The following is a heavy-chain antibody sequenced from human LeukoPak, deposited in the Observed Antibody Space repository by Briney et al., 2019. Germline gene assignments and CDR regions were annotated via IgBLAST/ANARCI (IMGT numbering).Heavy chain of an antibody. CDR2: IWYDGSNK. V-gene: IGHV3-33*01. D-gene: IGHD3-16*01. J-gene: IGHJ4*02. CDR1: GFTFSSYG. CDR3: ATGGERMTPDY. Sequence: PGGSLRLSCAASGFTFSSYGMHWVRQAPGKGLEWVAVIWYDGSNKYYADSVKGRFTIPRDNSKNTLYLQMNSLRAEDTAVYYCATGGERMTPDYWGRGTLVTVSS.